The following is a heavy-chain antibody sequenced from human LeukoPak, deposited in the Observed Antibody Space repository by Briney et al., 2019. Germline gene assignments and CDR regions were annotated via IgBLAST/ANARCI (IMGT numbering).Heavy chain of an antibody. D-gene: IGHD3-22*01. J-gene: IGHJ4*02. CDR2: ISASGGFK. V-gene: IGHV3-23*01. Sequence: GGSLRLSCAASGFTFSSYAMSWVRQAPGKGLEWVSGISASGGFKHYADSVKGRFTISRDNSKNTLYLQMNSLRAEDTAVYYCAKAFYYDSSGYSHFDYWGQGTLVTVSS. CDR3: AKAFYYDSSGYSHFDY. CDR1: GFTFSSYA.